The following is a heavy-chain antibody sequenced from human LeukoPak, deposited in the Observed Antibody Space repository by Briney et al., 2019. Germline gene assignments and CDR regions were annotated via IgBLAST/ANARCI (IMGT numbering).Heavy chain of an antibody. V-gene: IGHV1-2*02. CDR1: GYTFTGYY. CDR2: INPNSGGT. J-gene: IGHJ4*02. CDR3: ARSWSGTTWGLDY. Sequence: ASVKVSCKASGYTFTGYYMHWVRRAPGQGLEWMGWINPNSGGTNYAQKFQGRVTMTRDTSISTAYMELSRLRSDDTAVYYCARSWSGTTWGLDYWGQGTLVTVSS. D-gene: IGHD1-7*01.